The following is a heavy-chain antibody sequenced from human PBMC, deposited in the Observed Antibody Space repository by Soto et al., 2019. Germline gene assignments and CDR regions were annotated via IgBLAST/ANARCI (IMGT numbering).Heavy chain of an antibody. CDR1: GFTFSSYG. J-gene: IGHJ4*02. CDR2: IWYDGSNK. Sequence: QVQLVESGGGVVQPGRSLRLSCAASGFTFSSYGMLWVRQAPGKGLEWVAVIWYDGSNKYYADSVKGRFTISRDNSKNTLYLQMNSLRAEDTAVYYCARDRTRLFDYWGQGTLVTVSS. V-gene: IGHV3-33*01. CDR3: ARDRTRLFDY.